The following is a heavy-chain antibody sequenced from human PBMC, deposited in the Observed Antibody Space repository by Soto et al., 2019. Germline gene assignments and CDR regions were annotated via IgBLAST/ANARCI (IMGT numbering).Heavy chain of an antibody. D-gene: IGHD4-17*01. CDR1: GCTFSSHV. Sequence: EEHLVESGGGLVQPGGCLRLSCAASGCTFSSHVMYRVRQAPGKGLEWVSSINSGSTSIYYADSVKGRFTISRDNGKNSLYLQMSSLRADDTAVYYCLNGDYYVGQGTLVTVSS. J-gene: IGHJ4*02. CDR2: INSGSTSI. CDR3: LNGDYY. V-gene: IGHV3-48*01.